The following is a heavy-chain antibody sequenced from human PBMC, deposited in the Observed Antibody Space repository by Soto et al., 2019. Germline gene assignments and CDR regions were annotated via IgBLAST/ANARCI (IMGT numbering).Heavy chain of an antibody. D-gene: IGHD3-10*01. J-gene: IGHJ4*02. V-gene: IGHV4-34*01. CDR2: INHSGST. CDR1: GGSFSGYY. CDR3: ARGYLRYYGSGSYYRPFDY. Sequence: PSETLSLTCAVYGGSFSGYYWSWIRQPPGQGLEWIGEINHSGSTNYNPSLKSRVTISVDTSKNQFSLKLSSVTAADTAVYYCARGYLRYYGSGSYYRPFDYWGQGTLVTVSS.